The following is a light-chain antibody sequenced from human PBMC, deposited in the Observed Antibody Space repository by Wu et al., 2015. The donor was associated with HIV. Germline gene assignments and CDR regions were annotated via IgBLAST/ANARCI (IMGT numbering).Light chain of an antibody. CDR3: QLYGSSTRFT. CDR1: QSVSSN. V-gene: IGKV3-20*01. J-gene: IGKJ3*01. CDR2: GAS. Sequence: EIVMTQSPATLSVSPGERATLSCRASQSVSSNLAWYQHKPGQAPRLLIYGASSRATGIPDRFSGSGSGTDFTLTISRLEPEDFAVYFCQLYGSSTRFTFGPGTKVDIK.